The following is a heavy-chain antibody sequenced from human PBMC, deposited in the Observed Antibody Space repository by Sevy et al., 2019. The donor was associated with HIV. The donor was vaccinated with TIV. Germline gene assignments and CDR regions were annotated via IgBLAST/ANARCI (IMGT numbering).Heavy chain of an antibody. J-gene: IGHJ6*03. CDR2: IKQDGSEK. CDR1: GFTFSSYW. Sequence: GGSLRLSCAASGFTFSSYWMSWVRQAPGKGLEWVANIKQDGSEKYYVHSVKGRFTISRDNAKNSLYLQMNSLRAEDTAVYYCARNWGYSYYYMDVWGKGTTVTVSS. D-gene: IGHD7-27*01. V-gene: IGHV3-7*03. CDR3: ARNWGYSYYYMDV.